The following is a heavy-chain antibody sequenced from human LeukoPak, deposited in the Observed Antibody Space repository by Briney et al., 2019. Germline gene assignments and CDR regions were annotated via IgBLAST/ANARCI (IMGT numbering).Heavy chain of an antibody. D-gene: IGHD2-2*01. V-gene: IGHV3-30*18. CDR3: AKAKLGFCSITTAPPPEV. CDR1: GFTFSSYG. J-gene: IGHJ6*04. CDR2: ISYDGSNK. Sequence: PGGSLRLSCAASGFTFSSYGMHWVRQAPGKGLEWVAVISYDGSNKYYADSVKGRFTISRDNSKNTLYLQMNSLRAEDTAVYYLAKAKLGFCSITTAPPPEVGGKGTTAPVPS.